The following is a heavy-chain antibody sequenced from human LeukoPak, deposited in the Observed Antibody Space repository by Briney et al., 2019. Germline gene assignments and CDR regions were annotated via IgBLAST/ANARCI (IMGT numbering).Heavy chain of an antibody. D-gene: IGHD3-16*02. J-gene: IGHJ4*02. Sequence: SETLSLTCTVSGGSISSGGYYWSWIRQPPGKGLEWIGEINHSGSTNYNPSLKSRVTISVDTSKNQFSLKLSSVTAADTAVYYCARGAGYYDYVWGSYPNPYFDYWGQGTLVTVSS. CDR3: ARGAGYYDYVWGSYPNPYFDY. CDR2: INHSGST. CDR1: GGSISSGGYY. V-gene: IGHV4-39*07.